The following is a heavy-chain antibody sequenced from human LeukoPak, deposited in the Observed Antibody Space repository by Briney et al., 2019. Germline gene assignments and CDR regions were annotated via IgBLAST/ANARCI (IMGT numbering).Heavy chain of an antibody. J-gene: IGHJ4*02. CDR3: ARSKEDYYDSSGGLDY. Sequence: SETLSLTCAVYGGSFSGYYWSWIRHPPGTGLEWIGEINHSGSTNYNPSLKSRVTISVDTSKNQFSLKLSSVTAADTAVYYCARSKEDYYDSSGGLDYWGQGTLVTVSS. CDR1: GGSFSGYY. V-gene: IGHV4-34*01. D-gene: IGHD3-22*01. CDR2: INHSGST.